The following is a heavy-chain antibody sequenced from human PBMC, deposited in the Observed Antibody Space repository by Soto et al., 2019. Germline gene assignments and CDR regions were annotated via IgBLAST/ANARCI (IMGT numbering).Heavy chain of an antibody. CDR1: GFTVSSNY. D-gene: IGHD2-21*02. CDR2: IYSGGSI. Sequence: EVQLVESGGGLVQPGGSLRLSCAASGFTVSSNYMSWVRQAPGKGLEWVSVIYSGGSIYYADSVKGRFTISRDNSKNTLYLQMNSLRAEDTAVYYCARGGSFGGNSEGEIDYWSQGTLVTVSS. CDR3: ARGGSFGGNSEGEIDY. V-gene: IGHV3-66*01. J-gene: IGHJ4*02.